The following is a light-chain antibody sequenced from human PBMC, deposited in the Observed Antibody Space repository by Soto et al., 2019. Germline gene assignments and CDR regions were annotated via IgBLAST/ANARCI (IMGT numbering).Light chain of an antibody. CDR1: QSVSNNY. Sequence: IQVTRSRCTXSLSPPKRAPPTCRVSQSVSNNYSAWYQQKTGKXPXXXIYGAYNRATGISDRFTGSGYGTDFTLTRRRLENEDCAVYYCQPYGSSGTVGQGTQVDI. V-gene: IGKV3-20*01. CDR2: GAY. J-gene: IGKJ1*01. CDR3: QPYGSSGT.